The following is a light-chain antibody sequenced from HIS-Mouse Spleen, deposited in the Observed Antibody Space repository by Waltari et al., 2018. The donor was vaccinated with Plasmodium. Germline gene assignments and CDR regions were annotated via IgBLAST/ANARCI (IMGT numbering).Light chain of an antibody. V-gene: IGLV3-10*01. J-gene: IGLJ3*02. CDR2: EDS. CDR1: ALPKKY. Sequence: SYELTQPPSVSVSPGQTARITCSGAALPKKYAYWYQQKSGQAHVLVIYEDSNRPSGLPERFSGSSSGTMATLTISGAQVEDEADYYCYSTDSSGNHRVFGGGTKLTVL. CDR3: YSTDSSGNHRV.